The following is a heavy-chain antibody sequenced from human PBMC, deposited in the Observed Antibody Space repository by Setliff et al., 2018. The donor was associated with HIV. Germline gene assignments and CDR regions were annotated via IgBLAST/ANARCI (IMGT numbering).Heavy chain of an antibody. D-gene: IGHD6-6*01. Sequence: PGGSLRLSCAASGFTFSSHGMYWVRQAPGKGLEWVAFIRYDGSNEYYADSVKGRFTISRDNSKNTLYLQMNNLRVEDTAVYYCARDFYSSTSGAVPDWGQGTAVTVSS. V-gene: IGHV3-30*02. CDR1: GFTFSSHG. CDR3: ARDFYSSTSGAVPD. CDR2: IRYDGSNE. J-gene: IGHJ6*02.